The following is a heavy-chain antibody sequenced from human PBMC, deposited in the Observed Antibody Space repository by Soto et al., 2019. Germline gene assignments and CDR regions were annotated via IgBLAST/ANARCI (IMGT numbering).Heavy chain of an antibody. V-gene: IGHV3-48*01. CDR1: GFTFSTHS. J-gene: IGHJ4*02. CDR2: ITSSSVTM. D-gene: IGHD2-2*01. Sequence: GGSLRLSCAAPGFTFSTHSMNWVRQAPGKGLEWISYITSSSVTMYADSVKGRFTISRDNAKNSLYLQMNGLRAEDTAVYFCVGEVGFQLIYWGQGTLVTVSS. CDR3: VGEVGFQLIY.